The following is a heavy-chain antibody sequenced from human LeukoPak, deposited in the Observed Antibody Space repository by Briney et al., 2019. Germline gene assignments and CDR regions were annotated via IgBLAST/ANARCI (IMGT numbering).Heavy chain of an antibody. CDR2: ISGSGGST. CDR1: GFTFSSYA. D-gene: IGHD3-10*01. Sequence: GGSLRLSCAASGFTFSSYAMSWVRQALGKGLEWVSAISGSGGSTYYADSVKGRFTRSRDNSKNTLYLQMNRLRAEDTAVYYCAKDAGLKMVRGVIGGDFDYWGQGTLVTVSS. V-gene: IGHV3-23*01. CDR3: AKDAGLKMVRGVIGGDFDY. J-gene: IGHJ4*02.